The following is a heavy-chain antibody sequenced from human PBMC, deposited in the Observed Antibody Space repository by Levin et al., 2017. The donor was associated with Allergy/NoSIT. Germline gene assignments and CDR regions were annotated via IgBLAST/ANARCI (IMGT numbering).Heavy chain of an antibody. CDR3: ARFARPAVVYDSSDSFDV. V-gene: IGHV3-23*01. CDR1: GFTFSNYA. Sequence: GGSLRLSCAASGFTFSNYAMSWVRQAPGKGLESVSGFRDSRSTYYADSVNGRFTVSRDNSNNVFYLQVNSLRAEDTALYYCARFARPAVVYDSSDSFDVWGPGTMVTVSS. J-gene: IGHJ3*01. CDR2: FRDSRST. D-gene: IGHD3-22*01.